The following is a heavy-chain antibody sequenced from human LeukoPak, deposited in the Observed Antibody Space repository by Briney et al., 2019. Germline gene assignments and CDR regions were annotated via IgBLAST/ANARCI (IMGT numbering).Heavy chain of an antibody. V-gene: IGHV4-4*02. CDR2: IYHSGST. Sequence: PSQTLSLTCTVSGGSISSSNWWSWVRQPPGKGLEWIGEIYHSGSTNYNPSLKSRVTISVDKSKNQFSLKLSSVTAADTAVYYCARDLGIAAANFDYWGQGTLVTVSS. J-gene: IGHJ4*02. CDR3: ARDLGIAAANFDY. D-gene: IGHD6-13*01. CDR1: GGSISSSNW.